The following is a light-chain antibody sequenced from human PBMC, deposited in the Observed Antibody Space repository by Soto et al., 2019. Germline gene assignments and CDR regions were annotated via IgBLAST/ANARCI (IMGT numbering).Light chain of an antibody. J-gene: IGLJ3*02. Sequence: QSVLTQPSSVSAAPGQKVTISCSGSNSNIGKNFVSWYQQFPGAAPKLLIYDNNRRPSGIVDRFSGSKSGTSATLDIAGLQSGDEANYYCGTWDSFLSAGVFGGGTMLTVL. V-gene: IGLV1-51*01. CDR1: NSNIGKNF. CDR3: GTWDSFLSAGV. CDR2: DNN.